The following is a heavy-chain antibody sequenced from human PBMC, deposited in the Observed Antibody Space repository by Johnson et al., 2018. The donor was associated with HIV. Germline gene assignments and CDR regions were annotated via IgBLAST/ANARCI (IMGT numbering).Heavy chain of an antibody. Sequence: VQLVESGGGLVQPGRSLRLSCAASGFTFSSYPMHWVRQAPGKGLEWVGRIKSKTDGGTTDYAAPVKGRFTISRDDSKNTLYLQMNSLKTEETAVYYCTTELGYYASSGDAFDIWGQGTMVTVSS. V-gene: IGHV3-15*01. J-gene: IGHJ3*02. CDR3: TTELGYYASSGDAFDI. CDR2: IKSKTDGGTT. D-gene: IGHD3-22*01. CDR1: GFTFSSYP.